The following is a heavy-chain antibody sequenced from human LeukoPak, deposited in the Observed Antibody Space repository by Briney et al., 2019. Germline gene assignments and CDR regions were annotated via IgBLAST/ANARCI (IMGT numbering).Heavy chain of an antibody. CDR2: ISGGGAKR. D-gene: IGHD3-10*02. CDR1: GFTFDNYA. CDR3: AKCSAGYYNDAFDI. J-gene: IGHJ3*02. Sequence: GGSLRLSCAASGFTFDNYAMNWVRQAPGKGLEWGSYISGGGAKRHYSDSVKGRFTISRDNPKNTLYLQINNLRAEDTAMYYCAKCSAGYYNDAFDIWGRGTMVTVSS. V-gene: IGHV3-23*01.